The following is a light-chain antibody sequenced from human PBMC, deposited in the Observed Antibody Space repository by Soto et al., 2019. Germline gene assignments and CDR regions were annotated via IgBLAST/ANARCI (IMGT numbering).Light chain of an antibody. CDR2: GAS. CDR1: QSISTN. V-gene: IGKV1-39*01. CDR3: QQSYSTPRIT. J-gene: IGKJ3*01. Sequence: DIQMTQSPSSLSASVGDRVTITCRASQSISTNLTWYQQKPRKAPKLLIYGASRLQSGVPSRFSGSGSGTNFTLTIGNLQPEDFASYYCQQSYSTPRITFGPGTTVDIK.